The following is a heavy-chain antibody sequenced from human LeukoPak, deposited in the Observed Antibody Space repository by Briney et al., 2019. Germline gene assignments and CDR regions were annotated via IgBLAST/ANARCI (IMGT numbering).Heavy chain of an antibody. J-gene: IGHJ4*02. CDR1: GFTFSSYA. CDR3: AKVPNDSSGYSDHDY. Sequence: GGSLRLSCAASGFTFSSYAMSWVRQAPGKGLEWVSAISGSGGSTYYADSVKGRFTISRDNSKNTLYLQMNSLRAEDTAVYYCAKVPNDSSGYSDHDYWGQGTLVTVSS. V-gene: IGHV3-23*01. CDR2: ISGSGGST. D-gene: IGHD3-22*01.